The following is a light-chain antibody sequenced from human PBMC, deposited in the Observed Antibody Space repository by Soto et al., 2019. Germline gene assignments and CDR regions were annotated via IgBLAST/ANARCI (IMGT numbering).Light chain of an antibody. CDR1: SSDVGGYNH. Sequence: QSVLTQPASVSGSPGQSITISCTGTSSDVGGYNHVSWYQQHPGKAPKLMSYDVSNRPSGGSNRFSGSKSGNTSSLTISGLQAEDEADYYCSSYTSSSAHVVFGGGTKLTVL. V-gene: IGLV2-14*01. J-gene: IGLJ2*01. CDR3: SSYTSSSAHVV. CDR2: DVS.